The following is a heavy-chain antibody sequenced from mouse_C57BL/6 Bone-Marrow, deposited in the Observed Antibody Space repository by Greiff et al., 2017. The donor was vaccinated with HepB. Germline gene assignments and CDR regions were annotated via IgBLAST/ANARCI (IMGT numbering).Heavy chain of an antibody. V-gene: IGHV5-12*01. CDR2: ISNGGGST. J-gene: IGHJ4*01. CDR1: GFTFSDYY. Sequence: EVQRVESGGGLVQPGGSLKLSCAASGFTFSDYYMYWVRQTPEKRLEWVAYISNGGGSTYYPDTVKGRFTISRDNAKNTLYLQMSRLKSEDTAMYYCARHPYYYGSSGYAMDYWGQGTSVTVSS. D-gene: IGHD1-1*01. CDR3: ARHPYYYGSSGYAMDY.